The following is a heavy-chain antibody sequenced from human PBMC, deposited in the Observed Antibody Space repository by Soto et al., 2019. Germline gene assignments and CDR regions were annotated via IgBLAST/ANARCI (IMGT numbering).Heavy chain of an antibody. CDR2: IYYSGAA. Sequence: PSETLSLTCDVSGDSISSSTYYWGWIRQPPGKGLEWLASIYYSGAAYYNPSLRSRVSISVDTSNNRFSLALTSLTAADTAVYFCARLAYSGYFQTWGQGSLVTVPS. CDR1: GDSISSSTYY. D-gene: IGHD2-21*01. V-gene: IGHV4-39*02. CDR3: ARLAYSGYFQT. J-gene: IGHJ1*01.